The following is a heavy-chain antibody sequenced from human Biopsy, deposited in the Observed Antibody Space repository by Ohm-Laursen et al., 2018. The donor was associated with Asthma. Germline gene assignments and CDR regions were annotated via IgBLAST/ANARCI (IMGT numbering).Heavy chain of an antibody. CDR3: ARAGESDLVGGLDV. J-gene: IGHJ6*02. Sequence: GSLRLSCAASGFAVSRDHMFWVRQAPGKGLEWVSVIYSGGTSHTADSVTGRFTISRDNSRNTLYLQKNSLRADDTAVYYCARAGESDLVGGLDVWGQGTTVIVS. D-gene: IGHD2-21*01. CDR1: GFAVSRDH. V-gene: IGHV3-66*02. CDR2: IYSGGTS.